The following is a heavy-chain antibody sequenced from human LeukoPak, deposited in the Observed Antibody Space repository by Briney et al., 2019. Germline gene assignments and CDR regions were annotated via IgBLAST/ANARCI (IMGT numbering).Heavy chain of an antibody. Sequence: SETLSLTCTVSGGSISSSSYYWGWIRQPPGKGLEWIGSIYYSGSTYYNPSLKSRVTISVDRSKNQFSLKLSSVTAADTAVYYCARAPMGATRSRYYFDYWGQGTLVTVSS. CDR1: GGSISSSSYY. D-gene: IGHD1-26*01. CDR2: IYYSGST. V-gene: IGHV4-39*07. J-gene: IGHJ4*02. CDR3: ARAPMGATRSRYYFDY.